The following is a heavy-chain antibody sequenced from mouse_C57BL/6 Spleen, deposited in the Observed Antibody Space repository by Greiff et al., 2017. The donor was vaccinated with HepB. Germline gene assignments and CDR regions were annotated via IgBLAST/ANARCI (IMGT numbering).Heavy chain of an antibody. CDR2: INPGSGGT. J-gene: IGHJ3*01. V-gene: IGHV1-54*01. Sequence: VKLQESGAELVRPGTSVKVSCKASGYAFTNYLIEWVKQRPGQGLEWIGVINPGSGGTNYNEKFKGKATLTADKSSSTAYMQLSSLTSEDSAVYFCARYGYSNYVGFAYWGQGTLVTVSA. CDR1: GYAFTNYL. CDR3: ARYGYSNYVGFAY. D-gene: IGHD2-5*01.